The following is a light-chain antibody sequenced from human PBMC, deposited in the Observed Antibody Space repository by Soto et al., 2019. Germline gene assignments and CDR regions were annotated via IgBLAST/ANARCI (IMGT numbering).Light chain of an antibody. CDR3: QQYESYSPWT. J-gene: IGKJ1*01. Sequence: DVQMTQSPSTLSASIGDRVTITCRASQSISSWLAWYQQKPGKAPKLLIYDASTLQSGVPSRFSGSGSGTEFTLTISNLQPDDFATYYCQQYESYSPWTFGQGTKVDTK. V-gene: IGKV1-5*01. CDR1: QSISSW. CDR2: DAS.